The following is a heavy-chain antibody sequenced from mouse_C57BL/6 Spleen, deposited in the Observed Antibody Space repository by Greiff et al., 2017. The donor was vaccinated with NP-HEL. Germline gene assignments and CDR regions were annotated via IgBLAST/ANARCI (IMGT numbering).Heavy chain of an antibody. V-gene: IGHV1-85*01. D-gene: IGHD1-1*01. Sequence: QVQLKESGPELVKPGASVKLSCKASGYTFTSYDINWVKQRPGQGLEWIGWIYPRDGSTKYNEKFKGKATLTVDTSSSTAYMELHSLTSEDSAVYFCARSGPYYYGSSYRYFDVWGTGTTVTVSS. CDR3: ARSGPYYYGSSYRYFDV. J-gene: IGHJ1*03. CDR1: GYTFTSYD. CDR2: IYPRDGST.